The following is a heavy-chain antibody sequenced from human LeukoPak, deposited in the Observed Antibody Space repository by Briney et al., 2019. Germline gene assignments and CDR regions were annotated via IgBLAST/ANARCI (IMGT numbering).Heavy chain of an antibody. CDR1: GFTFSSYE. CDR3: PSLYSTSSGLLASDY. V-gene: IGHV3-48*03. J-gene: IGHJ4*02. D-gene: IGHD6-6*01. Sequence: GGSLRLSCAASGFTFSSYEMNWVRQAPGKGLEWVSFISSGGSTIFYADSVKGRFTISRDNAKNSLYLQLNSLRADDTAVYYCPSLYSTSSGLLASDYWGQGTLVTV. CDR2: ISSGGSTI.